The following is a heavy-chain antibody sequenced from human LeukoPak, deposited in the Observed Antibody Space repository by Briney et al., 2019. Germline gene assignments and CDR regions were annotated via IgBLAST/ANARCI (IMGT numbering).Heavy chain of an antibody. D-gene: IGHD2-2*01. V-gene: IGHV4-39*07. CDR2: INHSGST. Sequence: SETLSLTCSVSGGSISSSSYYWGWIRQPPGKGLEWIGEINHSGSTNYNPSLKSRVTISVDTSKNQFSLKLSSVTAADTAVYYCARGPRRLCWSLGTSCLTNWFDPWGQGTLVTVSS. CDR3: ARGPRRLCWSLGTSCLTNWFDP. CDR1: GGSISSSSYY. J-gene: IGHJ5*02.